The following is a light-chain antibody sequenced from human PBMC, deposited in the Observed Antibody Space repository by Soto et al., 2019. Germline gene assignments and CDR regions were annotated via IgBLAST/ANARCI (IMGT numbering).Light chain of an antibody. V-gene: IGKV3-20*01. CDR3: QQYGRSPL. Sequence: EFVLTQSPGTLSLSPGETATLSCRASESIINDYSAWYQQRPGQPPRLLIYATSKRAPGIPDRFSGSGSGTDFTLTISRLEPEDFGVYYCQQYGRSPLFGQGTRPE. J-gene: IGKJ5*01. CDR1: ESIINDY. CDR2: ATS.